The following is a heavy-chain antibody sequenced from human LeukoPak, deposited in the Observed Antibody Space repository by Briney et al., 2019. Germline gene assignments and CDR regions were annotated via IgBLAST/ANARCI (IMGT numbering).Heavy chain of an antibody. D-gene: IGHD6-19*01. CDR1: SGFA. V-gene: IGHV3-23*01. Sequence: GGSLRLSCAAFSGFAMSWVRQAPGKGLEWVSAINSRGDDTYYPDSVKGRLTISRDNSNNILYLQMNSLRAEDTAVYYCAKGHRSSSSFFDSWGQGILVTVSS. CDR2: INSRGDDT. J-gene: IGHJ4*02. CDR3: AKGHRSSSSFFDS.